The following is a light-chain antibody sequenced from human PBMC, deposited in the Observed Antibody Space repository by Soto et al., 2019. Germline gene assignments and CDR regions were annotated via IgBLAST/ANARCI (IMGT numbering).Light chain of an antibody. J-gene: IGKJ1*01. Sequence: DVVMTQSPLSLPVTLGQPASISCRSSQSLMHSDGNTYLNWFQQRPGQSPRRLIYEVSDRDSGVPDRFSGSGSGTDFTLKISRVEAEDVGVYYWMQGTHWPWTFGQGTEVEIK. CDR2: EVS. CDR1: QSLMHSDGNTY. V-gene: IGKV2-30*02. CDR3: MQGTHWPWT.